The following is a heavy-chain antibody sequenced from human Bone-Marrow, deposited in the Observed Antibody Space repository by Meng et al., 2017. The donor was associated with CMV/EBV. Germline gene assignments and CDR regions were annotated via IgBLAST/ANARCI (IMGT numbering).Heavy chain of an antibody. J-gene: IGHJ4*02. CDR3: AKDYFVVVPAAMPGH. D-gene: IGHD2-2*01. CDR2: ISGSGGST. Sequence: GESLKISCAASGFTFSSYAMSWVRQAPGKGLEWVSAISGSGGSTYYADSVKGRFTISRDNSKNTLYLQMNSLRAEDTAVYYCAKDYFVVVPAAMPGHWGQGPLVTVYS. CDR1: GFTFSSYA. V-gene: IGHV3-23*01.